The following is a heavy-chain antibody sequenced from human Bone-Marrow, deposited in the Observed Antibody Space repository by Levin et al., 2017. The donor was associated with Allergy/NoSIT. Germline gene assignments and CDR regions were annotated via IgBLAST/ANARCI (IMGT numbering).Heavy chain of an antibody. Sequence: SETLSLTCAVYGGSFSGYYWSWIRQPPGKGLEWIGEINHSGSTNYNPSLKSRVTISVDTSKNQFSLKLSSVTAADTAVYYCARGREIVVVPAAMDFDYWGQGTLVTVSS. CDR2: INHSGST. D-gene: IGHD2-2*01. V-gene: IGHV4-34*01. CDR3: ARGREIVVVPAAMDFDY. J-gene: IGHJ4*02. CDR1: GGSFSGYY.